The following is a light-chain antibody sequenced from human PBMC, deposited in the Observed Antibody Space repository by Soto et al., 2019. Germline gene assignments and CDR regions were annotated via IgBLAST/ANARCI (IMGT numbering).Light chain of an antibody. V-gene: IGLV2-23*01. CDR3: CAYAGSNXYV. Sequence: QSALSQPASVSGSPGQSIAISCTGTSSDVGSYNLVSWYQQHPGKAPKLMIYDAFRRPSGVSDRFSGSRSGNTASLTISGLQSEDEADYYCCAYAGSNXYVXGTGTKLTXL. J-gene: IGLJ1*01. CDR2: DAF. CDR1: SSDVGSYNL.